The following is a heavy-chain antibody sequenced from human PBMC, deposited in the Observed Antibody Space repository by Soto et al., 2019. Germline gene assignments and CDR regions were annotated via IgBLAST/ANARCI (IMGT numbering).Heavy chain of an antibody. CDR3: AKGLLVGAIIDDF. J-gene: IGHJ4*02. CDR1: GFTFSTCG. V-gene: IGHV3-30*02. D-gene: IGHD1-26*01. CDR2: IGSDGKNK. Sequence: GSLLLSCVATGFTFSTCGMHWVRQRPGKGLEWVALIGSDGKNKFYADSVRGRFTVSRDNSKNSVFLQMNTMRTDDTAIYYCAKGLLVGAIIDDFWGQGTLVTVSS.